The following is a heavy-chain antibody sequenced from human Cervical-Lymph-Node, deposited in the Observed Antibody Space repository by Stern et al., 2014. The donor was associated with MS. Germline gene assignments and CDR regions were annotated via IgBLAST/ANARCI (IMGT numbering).Heavy chain of an antibody. V-gene: IGHV4-4*02. CDR3: ARERQQYCNSEGCSYWYFDL. D-gene: IGHD2/OR15-2a*01. J-gene: IGHJ2*01. CDR1: GGSVSSTNW. CDR2: IYHRGAS. Sequence: QVQLQESGPGLVKPSGTLSLTCAVSGGSVSSTNWWSWVRQSPGKGLEWIGNIYHRGASNYRPSLRSRVSISLDNSKNHLSLHLTSVTAADTAVYYCARERQQYCNSEGCSYWYFDLWGRGTLVTVSS.